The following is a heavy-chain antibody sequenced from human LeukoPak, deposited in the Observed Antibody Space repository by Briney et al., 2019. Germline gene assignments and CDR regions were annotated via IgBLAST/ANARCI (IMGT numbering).Heavy chain of an antibody. V-gene: IGHV4-39*07. J-gene: IGHJ6*03. CDR3: ATVGCTSDYYVDV. Sequence: PSETLSLTCTVSGGSLSNSGYYWGWIRQPPGKGLEWIGSIYYSGGTYYNPSLKSRVTVSVDTSNNLFSLKLSSVTAADTAVYYCATVGCTSDYYVDVWGKGTTVIVSS. CDR1: GGSLSNSGYY. CDR2: IYYSGGT. D-gene: IGHD2-8*01.